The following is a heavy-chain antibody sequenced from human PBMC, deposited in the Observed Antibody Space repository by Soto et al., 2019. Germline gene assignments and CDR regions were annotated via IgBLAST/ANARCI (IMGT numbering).Heavy chain of an antibody. CDR2: IYPGDSDT. CDR3: ARQDNWNPNFDYYYGMDV. D-gene: IGHD1-20*01. CDR1: GYSFTSYW. V-gene: IGHV5-51*01. J-gene: IGHJ6*02. Sequence: GESLKISCKGSGYSFTSYWIGWVRQMPGKGLEWMGIIYPGDSDTRYSPSFQGQVTISADKSISTAYLQWSSLKASDTAMYYCARQDNWNPNFDYYYGMDVWGQGTTVTVSS.